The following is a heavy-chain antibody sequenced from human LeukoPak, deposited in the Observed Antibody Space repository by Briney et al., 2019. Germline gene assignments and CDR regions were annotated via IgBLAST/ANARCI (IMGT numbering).Heavy chain of an antibody. Sequence: PGGSLRLSCAASGFTFTSHGMHWVRQAPGKGLEWVAVISYDGRTKYYADSVKGRFTISRDNSKNTLYLQMNSLRAEDTAVHYCAKEIDAYSGRYLPIDYWGQGTLVTVSS. CDR3: AKEIDAYSGRYLPIDY. V-gene: IGHV3-30*18. J-gene: IGHJ4*02. CDR2: ISYDGRTK. D-gene: IGHD1-26*01. CDR1: GFTFTSHG.